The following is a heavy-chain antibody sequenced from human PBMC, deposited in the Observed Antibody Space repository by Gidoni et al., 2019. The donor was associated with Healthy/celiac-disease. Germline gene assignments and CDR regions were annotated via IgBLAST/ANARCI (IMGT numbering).Heavy chain of an antibody. CDR3: ARAGRITMVRGVMRVRFDY. CDR2: INHSGST. Sequence: VQLQQWGAGLLKPSETLSLTCAVYGGSFSGYYWSWIRQPPGKGLEWIGEINHSGSTNYNPSLKSRVTISVDTSKNQFSLKLSSVTAADTAVYYCARAGRITMVRGVMRVRFDYWGQGTLVTVSS. CDR1: GGSFSGYY. D-gene: IGHD3-10*01. V-gene: IGHV4-34*01. J-gene: IGHJ4*02.